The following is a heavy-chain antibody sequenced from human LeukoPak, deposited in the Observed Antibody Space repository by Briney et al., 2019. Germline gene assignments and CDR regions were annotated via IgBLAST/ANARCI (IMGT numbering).Heavy chain of an antibody. CDR2: VTNSGVHT. V-gene: IGHV3-21*01. CDR3: ARQPQVAHFDY. CDR1: GFTFTSYT. Sequence: GGSLRLSCAASGFTFTSYTMSWVRQAPGKGLEWVSSVTNSGVHTYYTDSLKGRFTISRDNANNSLYLQMNSLSAEDTAIYYCARQPQVAHFDYWGQGTPVSVSS. D-gene: IGHD2-15*01. J-gene: IGHJ4*02.